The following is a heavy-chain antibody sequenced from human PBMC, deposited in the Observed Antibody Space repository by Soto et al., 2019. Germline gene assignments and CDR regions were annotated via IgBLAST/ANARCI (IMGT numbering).Heavy chain of an antibody. CDR2: ISAYNGNT. Sequence: ASVKVSGKASGYTFTSYGISWVRQSPGQGLEWMGWISAYNGNTNYAQKLQGRVTMTTDTSTSTAYMELRSLRSDDTAVYYCARVDSSGYYSGLDYWGQGTLVTVSS. J-gene: IGHJ4*02. CDR1: GYTFTSYG. D-gene: IGHD3-22*01. CDR3: ARVDSSGYYSGLDY. V-gene: IGHV1-18*04.